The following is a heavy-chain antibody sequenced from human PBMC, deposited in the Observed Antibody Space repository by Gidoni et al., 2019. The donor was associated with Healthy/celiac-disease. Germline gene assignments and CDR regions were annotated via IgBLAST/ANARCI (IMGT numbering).Heavy chain of an antibody. CDR2: IYYSGST. D-gene: IGHD1-26*01. CDR3: ARGFSGSYGGWFDP. V-gene: IGHV4-59*01. CDR1: GGSISSYY. Sequence: QVQLQESGPGLVKPSETLSLTCTVSGGSISSYYWSWIRQPPGKGLEWIGYIYYSGSTNYNPSRKSRVTISVDTSKNQFSLKLSSVTAADTAVYYCARGFSGSYGGWFDPWGQGTLVTVSS. J-gene: IGHJ5*02.